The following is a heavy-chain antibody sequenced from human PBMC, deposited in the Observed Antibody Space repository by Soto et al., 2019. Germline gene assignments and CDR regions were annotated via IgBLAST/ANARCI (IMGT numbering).Heavy chain of an antibody. D-gene: IGHD6-13*01. CDR3: ARAVFSGTAAAGKVDWFDP. CDR2: IYYSGST. Sequence: SETLSLTCTVSGGSVSSGSYYWSWIRQPPGKGLEWIGYIYYSGSTNYNPSLKSRVTISVDTSKNQFSLKLSSVTAADTAVYYCARAVFSGTAAAGKVDWFDPWGQGTLVTVSS. V-gene: IGHV4-61*01. J-gene: IGHJ5*02. CDR1: GGSVSSGSYY.